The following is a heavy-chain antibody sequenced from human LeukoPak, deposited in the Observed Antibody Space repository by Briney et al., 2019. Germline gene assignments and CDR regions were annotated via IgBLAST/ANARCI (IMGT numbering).Heavy chain of an antibody. V-gene: IGHV1-46*01. J-gene: IGHJ6*04. CDR3: ARSPHYYGMDV. Sequence: ASVKVSCKASGYTFTSYYMHCVRQAPGQGLEWTGIINPSGGSTSYAQKFQGRVTMTRDTSTSTVYMELSSLRSEDTAVYYCARSPHYYGMDVWGKGTTVTVSS. CDR2: INPSGGST. CDR1: GYTFTSYY.